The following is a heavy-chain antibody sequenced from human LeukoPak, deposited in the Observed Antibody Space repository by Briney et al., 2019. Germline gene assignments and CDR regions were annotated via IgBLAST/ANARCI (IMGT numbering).Heavy chain of an antibody. Sequence: PSETLSLTCAVYGGSFSGYYWSWIRQPPGKGLEWIGEIYHSGSTNYNPSLKSRVTISVDKSKNQFSLKLSSVTAADTALYFCARVIYDSSGYYLEYWGTGTLVTVSS. V-gene: IGHV4-34*01. CDR1: GGSFSGYY. J-gene: IGHJ4*02. CDR3: ARVIYDSSGYYLEY. CDR2: IYHSGST. D-gene: IGHD3-22*01.